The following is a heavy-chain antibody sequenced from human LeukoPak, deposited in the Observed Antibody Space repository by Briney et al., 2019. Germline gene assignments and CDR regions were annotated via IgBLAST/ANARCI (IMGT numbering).Heavy chain of an antibody. CDR3: ARTDFWSGYVYY. CDR2: INHSGST. J-gene: IGHJ4*02. D-gene: IGHD3-3*01. Sequence: SETLSLTCAVYGGSFSGYYWRWIRQPPGKALEWIGEINHSGSTNYNPSLKSRVTISVDTSKNQFSLKLSSVTAADTAVYYCARTDFWSGYVYYWGQGTLVTVSS. CDR1: GGSFSGYY. V-gene: IGHV4-34*01.